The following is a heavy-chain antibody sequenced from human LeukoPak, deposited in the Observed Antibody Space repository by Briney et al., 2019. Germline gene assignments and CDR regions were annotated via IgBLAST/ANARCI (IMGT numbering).Heavy chain of an antibody. J-gene: IGHJ4*02. CDR3: ARDHM. V-gene: IGHV3-23*01. CDR1: GFTFSSYA. Sequence: GGSLRLSCAASGFTFSSYAMTWGRQAPGKGREGGSAISGGGGTYYADSVKGRFTISRANSKNPLYLQMNSLRDEDTAVYYCARDHMWGQGTLVTVSS. CDR2: ISGGGGT. D-gene: IGHD2-21*01.